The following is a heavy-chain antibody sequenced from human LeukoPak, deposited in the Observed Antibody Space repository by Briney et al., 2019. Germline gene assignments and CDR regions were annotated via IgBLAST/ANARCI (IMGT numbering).Heavy chain of an antibody. Sequence: GGSLRLSCAASGFTFSSYSMNWVRQAPGKGLEWVSSISSSSSYIYYADSVKGRFTISRDNAKNSLYLPMNSLRAEDTAVYYCVRQRRYCSGDSCYQRTFDYWGQGTLVTVSS. J-gene: IGHJ4*02. V-gene: IGHV3-21*01. CDR2: ISSSSSYI. CDR3: VRQRRYCSGDSCYQRTFDY. CDR1: GFTFSSYS. D-gene: IGHD2-15*01.